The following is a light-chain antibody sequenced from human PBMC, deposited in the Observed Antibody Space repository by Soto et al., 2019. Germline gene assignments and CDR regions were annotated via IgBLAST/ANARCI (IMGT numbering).Light chain of an antibody. CDR3: EEYYSSPRT. CDR2: WAS. V-gene: IGKV4-1*01. CDR1: QSVLYSSTNKNY. Sequence: DIVMTQSPDSLAVSLGERATINCKSSQSVLYSSTNKNYLAWYQQKAGQPPKLLIYWASTRESGVPDRISGSGSGTAFTLTISSLQAEDVAVYYWEEYYSSPRTFGQGTKLEIK. J-gene: IGKJ2*01.